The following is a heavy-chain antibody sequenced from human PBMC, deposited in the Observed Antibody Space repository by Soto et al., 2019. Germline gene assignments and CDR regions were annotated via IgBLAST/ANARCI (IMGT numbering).Heavy chain of an antibody. D-gene: IGHD7-27*01. V-gene: IGHV1-46*01. CDR3: ARWSRNWGPFDY. Sequence: VSVKVSCKASGYTFTSYHIHWVRQAPGQGLEWMGIINPSGGGTSYAQKFQGRVTMTRDTSTSTVYMELSSLRSEDTAVYYCARWSRNWGPFDYWGQGTLVTVSS. J-gene: IGHJ4*02. CDR1: GYTFTSYH. CDR2: INPSGGGT.